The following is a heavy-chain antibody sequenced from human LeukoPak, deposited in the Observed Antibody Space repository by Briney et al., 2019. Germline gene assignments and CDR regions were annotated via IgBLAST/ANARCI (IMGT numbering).Heavy chain of an antibody. CDR3: AKESPVFDY. V-gene: IGHV3-23*01. J-gene: IGHJ4*02. CDR2: ISGSGGST. Sequence: EWFSAISGSGGSTQYADSVKGRFTISRDNSKNTLYLQMSSLRAEDTAVYYCAKESPVFDYWGQGTLVTVSS.